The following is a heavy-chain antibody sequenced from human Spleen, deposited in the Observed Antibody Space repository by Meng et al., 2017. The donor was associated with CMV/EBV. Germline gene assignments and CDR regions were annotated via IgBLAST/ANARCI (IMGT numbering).Heavy chain of an antibody. CDR3: ARESGGGGNFDY. CDR1: RGFSSSGIYY. D-gene: IGHD3-16*01. J-gene: IGHJ4*02. CDR2: ISYSGTT. V-gene: IGHV4-39*07. Sequence: LLKRCVPGLVTHWDTLSLTCTAARGFSSSGIYYWGWIRQPPGKGLEWIGSISYSGTTYYNPSLKSRVTISVDMSKNQFSLKLSSVTAADTAVYYCARESGGGGNFDYWGQGTLVTVSS.